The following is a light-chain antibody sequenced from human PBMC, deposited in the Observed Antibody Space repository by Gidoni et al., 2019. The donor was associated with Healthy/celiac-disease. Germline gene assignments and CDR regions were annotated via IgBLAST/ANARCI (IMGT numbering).Light chain of an antibody. J-gene: IGKJ1*01. Sequence: DIVLTQYPGTLSLSPGERATLSCRASQRVSSSYLAWYQQKPGQAPRLLIYGASSRATGIPDRFSGSGSGTDFTLTISRLEPEDFAVYYCQQYGSSPQTFXQXTKVEIK. CDR1: QRVSSSY. CDR3: QQYGSSPQT. CDR2: GAS. V-gene: IGKV3-20*01.